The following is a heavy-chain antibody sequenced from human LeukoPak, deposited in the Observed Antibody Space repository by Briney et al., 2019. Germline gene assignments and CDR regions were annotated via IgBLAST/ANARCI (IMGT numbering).Heavy chain of an antibody. CDR1: GGTFSSYA. J-gene: IGHJ5*02. D-gene: IGHD4-23*01. V-gene: IGHV1-69*05. CDR3: ARGRWRRGSATHYWFDP. Sequence: SEKVSCKASGGTFSSYAISWVRQAPGQGLEWMGGIIPIFGTANYAQKFQGRVTITTDESTSTAYMELSSLRSEDTAVYYCARGRWRRGSATHYWFDPCGQGTLVTVSS. CDR2: IIPIFGTA.